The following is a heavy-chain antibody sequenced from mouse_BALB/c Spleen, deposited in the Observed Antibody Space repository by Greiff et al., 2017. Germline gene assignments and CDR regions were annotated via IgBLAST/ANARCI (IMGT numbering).Heavy chain of an antibody. D-gene: IGHD1-1*01. V-gene: IGHV5-6-3*01. CDR2: INSNGGST. Sequence: EVKLMESGGGLVQPGGSLKLSCAASGFTFSSYGMSWVRQTPDKRLELVATINSNGGSTYYPDSVKGRFTISRDNAKNTLYLQMSSLKSEDTAMYYCARDEDYYYGSSPYYYAMDYWGQGTSVTVSS. J-gene: IGHJ4*01. CDR1: GFTFSSYG. CDR3: ARDEDYYYGSSPYYYAMDY.